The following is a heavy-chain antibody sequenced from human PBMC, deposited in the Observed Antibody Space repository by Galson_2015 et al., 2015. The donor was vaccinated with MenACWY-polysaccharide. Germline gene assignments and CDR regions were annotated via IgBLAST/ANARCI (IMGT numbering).Heavy chain of an antibody. CDR3: AKDLSLYQYDSSGYFVDY. V-gene: IGHV3-23*01. CDR2: ISGSGGDT. CDR1: GFTFSCYA. D-gene: IGHD3-22*01. J-gene: IGHJ4*02. Sequence: SLRLSCAASGFTFSCYAMSWVRQAPGKGLEWVSAISGSGGDTYSADSVKGRFTASRDNSKNTLYLQMNSLRVEDTAVYYCAKDLSLYQYDSSGYFVDYWVQGTLVTVSS.